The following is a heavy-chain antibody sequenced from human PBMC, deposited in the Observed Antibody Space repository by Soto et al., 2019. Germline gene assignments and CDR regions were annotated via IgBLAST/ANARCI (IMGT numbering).Heavy chain of an antibody. V-gene: IGHV1-8*01. CDR2: MNPNSGNT. CDR1: GYTFTSYD. D-gene: IGHD2-21*02. J-gene: IGHJ3*02. Sequence: QVQLVQSGAEVKKPGASVKVSCKASGYTFTSYDINWVRQATGQGLEWMGWMNPNSGNTGYAQKFQGRVTMTRNTSISTAYMELRRLRSEDTAVYYCARALMTHYAFDIWGQGTMVTVSS. CDR3: ARALMTHYAFDI.